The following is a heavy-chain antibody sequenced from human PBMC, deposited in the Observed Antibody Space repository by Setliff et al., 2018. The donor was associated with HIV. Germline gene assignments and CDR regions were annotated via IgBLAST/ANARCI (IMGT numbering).Heavy chain of an antibody. Sequence: PSETLSLTCSVSRGSISSGGYYWSWIRQHPGKGLEWIGSIYYSGSTYYNPSLESRVSISIDTSKNQFFLKLTSVTAADTAVYYCAASRGIWFGDLPLNYWGQGTLVTVSS. J-gene: IGHJ4*02. V-gene: IGHV4-31*03. CDR2: IYYSGST. CDR3: AASRGIWFGDLPLNY. CDR1: RGSISSGGYY. D-gene: IGHD3-10*01.